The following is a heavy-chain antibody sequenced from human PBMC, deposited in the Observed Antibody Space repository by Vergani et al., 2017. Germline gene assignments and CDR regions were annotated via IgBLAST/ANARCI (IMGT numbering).Heavy chain of an antibody. J-gene: IGHJ6*03. CDR2: IYYDGSKK. CDR3: VREGSYCGSTTCRNPSYVYYYHMDV. Sequence: QVQLVESGGGVVQPGRSLRLSCTPSGFTSSAYAMHCVRQAPGKGLEWVAIIYYDGSKKYYADSVKGRFTISRDNSRNTLDLLMSSLRAEDTAIYYCVREGSYCGSTTCRNPSYVYYYHMDVWGEGTTVTVSS. D-gene: IGHD2-21*01. CDR1: GFTSSAYA. V-gene: IGHV3-33*01.